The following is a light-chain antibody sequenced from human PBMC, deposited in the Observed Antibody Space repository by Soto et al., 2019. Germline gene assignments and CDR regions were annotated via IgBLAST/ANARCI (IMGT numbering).Light chain of an antibody. CDR3: KSYAGSKTYV. Sequence: QSALTQPPSASGSPGQSVTISCTGTKNDIGVYAFVSWYQHHPGKAPRLIIYEVVQRPSGVPDRFSGSKSGNTASLTVSGLQAADEGDYFCKSYAGSKTYVFGSGTKLTVL. J-gene: IGLJ1*01. CDR2: EVV. V-gene: IGLV2-8*01. CDR1: KNDIGVYAF.